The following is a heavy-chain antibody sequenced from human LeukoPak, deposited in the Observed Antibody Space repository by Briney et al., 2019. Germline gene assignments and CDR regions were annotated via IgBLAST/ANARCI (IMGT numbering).Heavy chain of an antibody. CDR1: GFTFSSYA. J-gene: IGHJ6*03. CDR2: ISYDGSNK. Sequence: PGGSLRLSCAASGFTFSSYAMHWVRQAPGKGLEWVAVISYDGSNKYYADSVKGRFTISRDNSKNTLYLQMNSLRAEDTAVYYCARDSNSESYYYMDVWGKGTTVTVSS. V-gene: IGHV3-30*04. CDR3: ARDSNSESYYYMDV. D-gene: IGHD2-21*01.